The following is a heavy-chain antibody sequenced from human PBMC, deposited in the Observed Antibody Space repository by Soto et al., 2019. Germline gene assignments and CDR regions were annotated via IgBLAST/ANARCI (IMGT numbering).Heavy chain of an antibody. Sequence: SVKVSGNASGCTFSSYAISWVRRAPGPGLEWMGVIIPIFGTANYAQKFQCRVTITADESTSTAYMELSSLRSEDTAVYYCARERGYDSSKNAFDIWGQGTMVTVSS. CDR1: GCTFSSYA. CDR3: ARERGYDSSKNAFDI. D-gene: IGHD3-22*01. V-gene: IGHV1-69*13. J-gene: IGHJ3*02. CDR2: IIPIFGTA.